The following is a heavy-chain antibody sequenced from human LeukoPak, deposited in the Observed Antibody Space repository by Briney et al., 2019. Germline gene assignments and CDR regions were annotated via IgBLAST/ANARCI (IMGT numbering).Heavy chain of an antibody. D-gene: IGHD5-24*01. CDR2: IYYSGST. Sequence: SETLSLTCAVSGYSISSSNWWGWIRQPPGKGLEWIGYIYYSGSTYYNPSLKSRVTMSVDTSKNQFSLRVNSVTAADTAVYYCARGGWLPRWGQGTLVTVSS. J-gene: IGHJ4*02. V-gene: IGHV4-28*03. CDR1: GYSISSSNW. CDR3: ARGGWLPR.